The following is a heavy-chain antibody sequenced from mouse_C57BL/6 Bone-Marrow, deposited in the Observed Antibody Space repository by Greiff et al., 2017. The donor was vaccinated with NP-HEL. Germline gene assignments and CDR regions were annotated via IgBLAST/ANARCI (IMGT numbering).Heavy chain of an antibody. CDR2: IWGDGST. Sequence: VQLKESGPGLVAPSQSLSITCTVSGFSLTSSGVSWVRQPPGKGLEWLGGIWGDGSTTYHSALISRLSLSKENPKSHDILKRTSPQTDDTATYYCANYYGSTQGAMYYWGQGTSVTVSS. CDR3: ANYYGSTQGAMYY. J-gene: IGHJ4*01. D-gene: IGHD1-1*01. CDR1: GFSLTSSG. V-gene: IGHV2-3*01.